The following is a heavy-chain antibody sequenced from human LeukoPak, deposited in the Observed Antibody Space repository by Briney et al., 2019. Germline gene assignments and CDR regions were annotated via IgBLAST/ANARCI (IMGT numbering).Heavy chain of an antibody. J-gene: IGHJ4*02. CDR1: GYTFTSYG. Sequence: ASVKVSCKASGYTFTSYGISWVRQAPGQGLEWMGWINPNSGGTNYAQKFQGRVTMTRDTPISTAYMEMSRLRSDDTAVYYCAREDIVGATGGVDYWGQGTLVTVSS. CDR3: AREDIVGATGGVDY. V-gene: IGHV1-2*02. CDR2: INPNSGGT. D-gene: IGHD1-26*01.